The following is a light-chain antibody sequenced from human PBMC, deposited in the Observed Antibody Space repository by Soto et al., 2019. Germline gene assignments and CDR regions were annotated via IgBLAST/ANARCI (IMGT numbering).Light chain of an antibody. CDR2: DVS. CDR1: SSDAGGYNY. Sequence: ARTQPRSVCGSPGQSVTISCTGTSSDAGGYNYVSWYQEQPGKAPKLMIYDVSKRPSGVPDRFSGSKSGNTASLTISGLQAEDEADYYCCSYAGSYSYVFGTGTKVTVL. J-gene: IGLJ1*01. V-gene: IGLV2-11*01. CDR3: CSYAGSYSYV.